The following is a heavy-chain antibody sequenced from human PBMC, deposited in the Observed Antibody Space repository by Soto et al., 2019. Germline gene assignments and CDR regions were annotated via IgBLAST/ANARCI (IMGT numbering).Heavy chain of an antibody. Sequence: QVQLVQSGAEVKKPGSSVKVSCKASGGTFNSYTISWVRQAPGQGLEWMGRIIPVLGVTNYAQKFQGRVTITADKSTSTAYMEMSSLRSEDTAVYYCARDPQETYSGYEPWGQGTLVTVSS. V-gene: IGHV1-69*08. CDR1: GGTFNSYT. D-gene: IGHD5-12*01. CDR2: IIPVLGVT. CDR3: ARDPQETYSGYEP. J-gene: IGHJ5*02.